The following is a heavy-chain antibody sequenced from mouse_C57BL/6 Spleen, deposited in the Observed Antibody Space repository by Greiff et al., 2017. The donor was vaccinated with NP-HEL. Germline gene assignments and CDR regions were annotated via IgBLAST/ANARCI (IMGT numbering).Heavy chain of an antibody. D-gene: IGHD5-1*01. CDR1: GYTFTAYY. J-gene: IGHJ4*01. CDR2: IYPGSGNT. Sequence: VQLQQSGAELVRPGASVKLSCKASGYTFTAYYINWVKQRPGQGLEWIARIYPGSGNTYYNEKFKGKATLTAEKSSSTAYMQLSSLTSEDSAVYFCARGSNYAMDYWGQGTSVTGSS. CDR3: ARGSNYAMDY. V-gene: IGHV1-76*01.